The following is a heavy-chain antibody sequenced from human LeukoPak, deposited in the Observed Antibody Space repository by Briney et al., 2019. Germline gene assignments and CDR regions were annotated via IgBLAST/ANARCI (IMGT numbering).Heavy chain of an antibody. D-gene: IGHD6-19*01. CDR3: ARVRSGWYGETGAFDI. J-gene: IGHJ3*02. V-gene: IGHV3-30*04. CDR2: ISYDGSNK. CDR1: GFTFSSYA. Sequence: GGSLRLSGAASGFTFSSYAMHWVRQAPGKGLEWVAVISYDGSNKYYADSVKGRFTISRDNSKNTLYLQMNSLRAEDTAVYYCARVRSGWYGETGAFDIWGQGTMVTVSS.